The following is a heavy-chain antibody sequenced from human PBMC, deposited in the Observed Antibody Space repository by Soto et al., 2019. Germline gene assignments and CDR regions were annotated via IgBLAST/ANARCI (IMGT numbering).Heavy chain of an antibody. CDR1: GXTLSSYS. J-gene: IGHJ3*01. CDR3: ARPYGGKIGDAPDL. V-gene: IGHV3-23*01. D-gene: IGHD4-17*01. CDR2: ISDAAGSA. Sequence: GSLRLTCVASGXTLSSYSMSWVLQVPGKGLEWVSNISDAAGSAYYVDSVKGGFTISIDNSKKTLYLQMNSLRAEDSAVYNCARPYGGKIGDAPDLWGPGTMGTVSS.